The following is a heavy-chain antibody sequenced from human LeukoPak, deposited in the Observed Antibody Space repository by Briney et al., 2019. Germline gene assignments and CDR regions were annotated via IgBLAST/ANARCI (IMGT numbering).Heavy chain of an antibody. J-gene: IGHJ4*02. CDR3: AKDGGRRYLDY. CDR1: GFTFRSYA. Sequence: GGSLRLSCAASGFTFRSYAMSWVRQAPGKGLEWVSGIHETGGTTYYADSVKGRFTISRDNSGNTLSLYMNGLRAEDTAVYYCAKDGGRRYLDYWGQGTPVTVSS. D-gene: IGHD1-14*01. CDR2: IHETGGTT. V-gene: IGHV3-23*01.